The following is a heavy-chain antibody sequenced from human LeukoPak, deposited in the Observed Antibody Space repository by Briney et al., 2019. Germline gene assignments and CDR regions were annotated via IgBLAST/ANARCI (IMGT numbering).Heavy chain of an antibody. D-gene: IGHD5-18*01. V-gene: IGHV4-39*01. CDR2: IDFSGDT. Sequence: PSETLSLSCTVSGVSISNSAYFWAWIRQPPGKGLEWTGSIDFSGDTFFSPSLLSRLTMSVDTSKNRVSLNLTSVTAADTSLYYCARRRYNYGFWFEPWGQGTQVTVSS. CDR1: GVSISNSAYF. CDR3: ARRRYNYGFWFEP. J-gene: IGHJ5*02.